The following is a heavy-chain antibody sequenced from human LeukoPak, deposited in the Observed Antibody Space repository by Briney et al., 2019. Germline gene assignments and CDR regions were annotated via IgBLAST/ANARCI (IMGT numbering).Heavy chain of an antibody. J-gene: IGHJ4*02. CDR2: ITTDSYT. V-gene: IGHV3-21*01. CDR3: GRVRSNWYEDY. Sequence: GGSLRLSCAASGFTFSSFSLNWVRQVPGKGLEWVSSITTDSYTFYADSAKDRFTISRDNAKNSLYLQMSSLRAEDTAVYYCGRVRSNWYEDYWGRGTLVTVSS. CDR1: GFTFSSFS. D-gene: IGHD6-13*01.